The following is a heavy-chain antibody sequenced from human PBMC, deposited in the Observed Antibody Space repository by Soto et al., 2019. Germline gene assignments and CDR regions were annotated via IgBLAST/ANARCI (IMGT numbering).Heavy chain of an antibody. D-gene: IGHD3-22*01. J-gene: IGHJ6*02. CDR2: INPNSGGT. V-gene: IGHV1-2*02. Sequence: ASVKVSCKASGYTFTGYYMHWVLQAPGQGLEWMGWINPNSGGTNYAQKFQGRVTMTRDTSISTAYMELSRLRSDDTAVYYCATADVVITAYYYYYGMDVWGQGTTVTVSS. CDR1: GYTFTGYY. CDR3: ATADVVITAYYYYYGMDV.